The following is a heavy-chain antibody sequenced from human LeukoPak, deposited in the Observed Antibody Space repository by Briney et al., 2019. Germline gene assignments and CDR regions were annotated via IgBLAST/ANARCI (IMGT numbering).Heavy chain of an antibody. D-gene: IGHD2-15*01. CDR2: MNPNSGNT. V-gene: IGHV1-8*01. J-gene: IGHJ5*02. CDR3: ATEAGTLDCSGGSCLHSNWFDP. CDR1: GYTFTSYD. Sequence: GASVKVSCKASGYTFTSYDINWVRQATGQGLEWMGWMNPNSGNTGYAQKFQGRVTMTRNTSISTAYMELSSLRSEDTAVYYCATEAGTLDCSGGSCLHSNWFDPWGQGTLVTVSS.